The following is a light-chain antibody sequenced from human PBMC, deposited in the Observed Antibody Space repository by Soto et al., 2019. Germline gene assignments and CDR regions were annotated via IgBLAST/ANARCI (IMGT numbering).Light chain of an antibody. V-gene: IGKV1-27*01. CDR3: QQYNNWPPYT. J-gene: IGKJ2*01. CDR1: QGFSNA. CDR2: AAS. Sequence: DFQLTQSPSSLSASVGDRVTITCRASQGFSNALAWFQQKPGKVPKLLIYAASTLQSGVPSRFSGSGSGTDFTLTISSLQPEDVAVYYCQQYNNWPPYTFGQGTKVDIK.